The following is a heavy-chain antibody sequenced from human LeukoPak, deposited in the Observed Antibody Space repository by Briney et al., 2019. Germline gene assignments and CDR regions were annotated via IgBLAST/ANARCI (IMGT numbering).Heavy chain of an antibody. J-gene: IGHJ4*02. CDR2: IDYSGST. Sequence: PSETLSLTCTVSGGSISSYYWSWIRQPPGKGLEWIGYIDYSGSTNYNPSLKSRVTISVDTSKNQFSLKLSSVTAADTAVYYCARGKSGTMPVLFDYWGQGTLVTVSS. CDR1: GGSISSYY. CDR3: ARGKSGTMPVLFDY. D-gene: IGHD1-26*01. V-gene: IGHV4-59*01.